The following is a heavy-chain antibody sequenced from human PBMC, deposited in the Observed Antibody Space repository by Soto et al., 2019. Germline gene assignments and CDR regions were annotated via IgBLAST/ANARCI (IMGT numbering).Heavy chain of an antibody. Sequence: SETLSLTCAVYGGSLTGNYWGWFRQPPGKGLEWIGYIYYSGSTNYNPSLKSRVTISVDTSKNQFSLKLSSVTAAYMSVYYCARDKITGLFDYWGQGTLVTVSS. CDR3: ARDKITGLFDY. D-gene: IGHD1-1*01. CDR2: IYYSGST. V-gene: IGHV4-59*12. CDR1: GGSLTGNY. J-gene: IGHJ4*02.